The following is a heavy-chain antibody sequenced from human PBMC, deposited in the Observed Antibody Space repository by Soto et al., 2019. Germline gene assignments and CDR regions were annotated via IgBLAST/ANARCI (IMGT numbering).Heavy chain of an antibody. CDR1: GYTFTSYG. V-gene: IGHV1-18*01. Sequence: GASVKVSCKASGYTFTSYGISWVRQAPGQGLEWMGWISAYNGNTNYAQKLQGRVTMTTDTSTSTAYMELRSLRSDDTAVYYCAREAKDTVTTVPATREDFDYWGQGTLVTVSS. CDR3: AREAKDTVTTVPATREDFDY. D-gene: IGHD4-4*01. CDR2: ISAYNGNT. J-gene: IGHJ4*02.